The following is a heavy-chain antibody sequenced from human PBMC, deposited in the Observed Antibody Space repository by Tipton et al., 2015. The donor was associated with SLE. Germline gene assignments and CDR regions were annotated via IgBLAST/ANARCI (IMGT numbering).Heavy chain of an antibody. CDR2: ISYDGSNK. J-gene: IGHJ6*03. V-gene: IGHV3-30*04. CDR3: ARGVGYCSSTSCYGGYYYMDV. Sequence: SLRLSCAASGFTFSSYAMHWVRQAPGKGLEWVAVISYDGSNKYYADSVKGRFTISRDNSKNTLYLQMNSLRAEDTAVYYCARGVGYCSSTSCYGGYYYMDVWGTGTTVTVSS. D-gene: IGHD2-2*03. CDR1: GFTFSSYA.